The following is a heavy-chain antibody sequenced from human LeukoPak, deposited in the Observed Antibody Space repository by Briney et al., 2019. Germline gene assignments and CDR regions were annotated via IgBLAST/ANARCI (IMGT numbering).Heavy chain of an antibody. V-gene: IGHV3-23*01. Sequence: GGSLRLSCTASGLTFSNYATTWVRQAPGKGLEWVSSITGSGRGTYYADSVKGRFSVSRDNSQNTVFLHMNSLRADDTALYYCSKDPNGDYVGAFDMWGPGKMVTVSS. D-gene: IGHD4-17*01. CDR2: ITGSGRGT. CDR3: SKDPNGDYVGAFDM. CDR1: GLTFSNYA. J-gene: IGHJ3*02.